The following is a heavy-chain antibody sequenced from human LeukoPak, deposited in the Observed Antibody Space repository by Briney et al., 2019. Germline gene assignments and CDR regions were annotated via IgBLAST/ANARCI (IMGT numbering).Heavy chain of an antibody. J-gene: IGHJ3*02. CDR1: GFTFDDYT. D-gene: IGHD4-23*01. V-gene: IGHV3-43*01. CDR2: ISWDGGSR. Sequence: GGSLRLSCAASGFTFDDYTIHWVRQAPGKGLEWVSLISWDGGSRYYADSVKGRFTISRDNSKNSLYLQMNSLRIEDTALYYCAKDLSRWFDAFDIWGQGTMVTVSS. CDR3: AKDLSRWFDAFDI.